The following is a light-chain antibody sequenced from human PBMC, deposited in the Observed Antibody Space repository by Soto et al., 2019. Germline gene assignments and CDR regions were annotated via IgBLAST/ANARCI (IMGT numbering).Light chain of an antibody. J-gene: IGKJ1*01. CDR1: QGISSN. CDR2: DAS. CDR3: QQYNSYSWK. V-gene: IGKV1-13*02. Sequence: ALQFTQSPSSLSASVGDRVTITFRASQGISSNLAWYQQKPGRAPKLLIYDASSLESGVPSRFSGSGSGTEFTLTISSLQPDDFATYYCQQYNSYSWKFGQGTKVDIK.